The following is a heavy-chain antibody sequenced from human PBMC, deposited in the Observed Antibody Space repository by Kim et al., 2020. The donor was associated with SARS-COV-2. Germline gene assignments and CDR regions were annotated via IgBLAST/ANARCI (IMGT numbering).Heavy chain of an antibody. J-gene: IGHJ6*02. D-gene: IGHD5-12*01. Sequence: KGRFTISRDNAKNSLYLQMNSLRAEDTAVYYCARGLKSGYLYYYYGMDVWGQGTTVTVSS. V-gene: IGHV3-7*04. CDR3: ARGLKSGYLYYYYGMDV.